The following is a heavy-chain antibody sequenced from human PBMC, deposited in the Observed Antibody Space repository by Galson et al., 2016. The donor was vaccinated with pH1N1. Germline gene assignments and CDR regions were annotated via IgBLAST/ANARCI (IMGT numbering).Heavy chain of an antibody. J-gene: IGHJ6*02. V-gene: IGHV1-69*06. CDR2: IIPIFGTA. D-gene: IGHD4-11*01. CDR3: ARGQASVSTSYYYGMDV. CDR1: GGTFRSYA. Sequence: SVKVSCKASGGTFRSYAISRVRQAPGQGLEWMGGIIPIFGTANYAQKFQGRVTITADKSTSTAYMELSNLRSEDTAVYYCARGQASVSTSYYYGMDVWGQGTTVTVSS.